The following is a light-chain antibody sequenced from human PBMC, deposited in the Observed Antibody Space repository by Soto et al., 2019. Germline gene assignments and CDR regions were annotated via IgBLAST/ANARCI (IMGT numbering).Light chain of an antibody. J-gene: IGKJ1*01. V-gene: IGKV1-5*03. CDR1: QTISTW. CDR2: KAS. Sequence: DIQMTQSPSTLSASVGDRVTITCRASQTISTWLAWYQQKPGEAPKLLIYKASSLQSGVPSRFSGSGSGTEFTLTISSLQPDDFATYYCQQFNTSPTFGQGTKVDIK. CDR3: QQFNTSPT.